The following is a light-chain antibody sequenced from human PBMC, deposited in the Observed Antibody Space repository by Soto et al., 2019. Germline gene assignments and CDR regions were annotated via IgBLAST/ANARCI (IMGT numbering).Light chain of an antibody. CDR1: SGYSTYA. V-gene: IGLV4-69*01. CDR3: QTWGTGIPV. CDR2: LNSDGSY. Sequence: QPVLTQSPSASASLGAPVKLTCTLDSGYSTYAITWHQQQSKKGPRYLMKLNSDGSYSKGDGIPDRFSGSSSGAERYLTISSLQSEDEADYYCQTWGTGIPVFGGGTKLTVL. J-gene: IGLJ3*02.